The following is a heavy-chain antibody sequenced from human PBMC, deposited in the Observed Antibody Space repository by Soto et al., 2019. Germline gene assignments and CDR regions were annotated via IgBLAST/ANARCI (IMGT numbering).Heavy chain of an antibody. D-gene: IGHD4-4*01. CDR1: GFTFSSYG. CDR3: AKDRLQFEYYFDY. J-gene: IGHJ4*02. CDR2: ISYDGSNK. Sequence: PGGSLRLSCAASGFTFSSYGMHWVRQAPGKGLEWVAVISYDGSNKYYADSVKGRFTISRDNSKNTLYLQMNSLRAEDTAVYYCAKDRLQFEYYFDYWGQGTLVTVSS. V-gene: IGHV3-30*18.